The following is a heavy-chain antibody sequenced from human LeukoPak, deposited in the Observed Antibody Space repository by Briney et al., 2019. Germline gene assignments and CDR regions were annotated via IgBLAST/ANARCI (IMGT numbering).Heavy chain of an antibody. Sequence: KSGGSLRLSCAASGFTFSDYYMSWIRQAPGKGLEWVSYISSSGSTIYYADSVKGRFTISRDNAKNSLYLQMNSLRAEETAVYYCAGSKYYYNIDVWGKGTTVTVSS. CDR1: GFTFSDYY. V-gene: IGHV3-11*01. D-gene: IGHD5/OR15-5a*01. J-gene: IGHJ6*03. CDR3: AGSKYYYNIDV. CDR2: ISSSGSTI.